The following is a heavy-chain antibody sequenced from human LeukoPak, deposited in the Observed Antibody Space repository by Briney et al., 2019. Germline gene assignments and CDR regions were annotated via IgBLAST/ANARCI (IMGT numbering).Heavy chain of an antibody. Sequence: GGSLRLSCAASGFTFSSYAMTWVRQAPGKGLEWVSAISISGSGTSYADSVKGRFTISRDNSENTLYLQMISLRADDTAIYYCVTVAANRVYWGQGTLVTVSS. CDR2: ISISGSGT. CDR1: GFTFSSYA. D-gene: IGHD6-19*01. CDR3: VTVAANRVY. V-gene: IGHV3-23*01. J-gene: IGHJ4*02.